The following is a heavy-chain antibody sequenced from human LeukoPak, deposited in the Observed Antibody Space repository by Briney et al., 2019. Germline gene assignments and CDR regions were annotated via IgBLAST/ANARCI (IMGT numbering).Heavy chain of an antibody. CDR2: ISSSDGTT. CDR1: GFTFSSYD. CDR3: AKDRVLLSWFGELLHFFDH. Sequence: GGSLRLSCAASGFTFSSYDMSWVRQAPGKGLEWVSAISSSDGTTYYADPVKGRFTISRDTSKNTRYLQINSLRAEDTAVYCCAKDRVLLSWFGELLHFFDHWGQGALVTVSS. V-gene: IGHV3-23*01. J-gene: IGHJ4*02. D-gene: IGHD3-10*01.